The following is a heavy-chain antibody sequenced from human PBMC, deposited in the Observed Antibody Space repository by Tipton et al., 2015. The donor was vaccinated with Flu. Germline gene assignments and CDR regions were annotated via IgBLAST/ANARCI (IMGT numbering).Heavy chain of an antibody. V-gene: IGHV3-23*01. J-gene: IGHJ5*02. CDR2: ISGSGGST. D-gene: IGHD6-19*01. Sequence: SLRLSCAASGFTFSSYAMGWVRQAPGKGLEWVSAISGSGGSTYYADSVKGRFTISRDNSKNTLYLQMNSLRAEDTAVYYCAKERWRVVAVAGFDPWGQGTLVTVSS. CDR1: GFTFSSYA. CDR3: AKERWRVVAVAGFDP.